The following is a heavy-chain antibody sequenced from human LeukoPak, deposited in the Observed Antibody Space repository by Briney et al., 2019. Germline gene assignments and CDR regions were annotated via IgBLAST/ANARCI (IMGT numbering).Heavy chain of an antibody. D-gene: IGHD3-3*01. V-gene: IGHV3-48*03. CDR2: ISSSGSTI. J-gene: IGHJ6*03. CDR3: ARANHFWSGIYYYYMDV. Sequence: GGSLRLSCAASGFTFSSYEMNWVRQAPGKGLEWVSYISSSGSTIYYAGSVKGRFTISRDNAKISLYLQMNSLRAEDTAVYYCARANHFWSGIYYYYMDVWGKGTTVTVSS. CDR1: GFTFSSYE.